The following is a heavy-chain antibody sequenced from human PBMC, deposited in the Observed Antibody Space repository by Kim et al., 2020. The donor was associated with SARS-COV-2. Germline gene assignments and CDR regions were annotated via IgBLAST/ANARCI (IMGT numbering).Heavy chain of an antibody. D-gene: IGHD3-9*01. CDR2: IYYSGST. J-gene: IGHJ4*02. CDR3: ARRVGYDILTGYSGNFDY. V-gene: IGHV4-39*01. Sequence: SETLSLTCTVSGGSISSSSYYWGWIRQPPGKGLEWIGSIYYSGSTYYNPSLKSRVTISVDTSKNQFSLKLSSVTAADTAVYYCARRVGYDILTGYSGNFDYWGQGTLVTVSS. CDR1: GGSISSSSYY.